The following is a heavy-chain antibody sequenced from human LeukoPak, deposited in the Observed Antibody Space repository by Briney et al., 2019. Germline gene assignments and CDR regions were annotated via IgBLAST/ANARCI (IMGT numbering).Heavy chain of an antibody. Sequence: GGSLRLSCAASGFTFSSYAMSWVRQAPGKGLEWVSAISGSGGSTYYADSVKGRFTISRDNSKNTLYLQMNSLRAEDTAVYYCANPSGYCSGGSCLPWGQGTLVTVPS. CDR3: ANPSGYCSGGSCLP. J-gene: IGHJ5*02. CDR1: GFTFSSYA. CDR2: ISGSGGST. V-gene: IGHV3-23*01. D-gene: IGHD2-15*01.